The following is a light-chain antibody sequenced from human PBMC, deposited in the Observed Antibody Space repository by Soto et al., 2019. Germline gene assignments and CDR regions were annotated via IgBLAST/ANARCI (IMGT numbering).Light chain of an antibody. CDR1: SSDIGRYNY. CDR3: SSYISSSTYV. CDR2: GVS. Sequence: QSALTQPASVSGSPGQSITISCTGTSSDIGRYNYVSWYQQYPGKAPKFMIYGVSNRPSGVSNRFSGSKSGNTASLTISVLQAEDEADYYCSSYISSSTYVFGTGTKVTVL. J-gene: IGLJ1*01. V-gene: IGLV2-14*01.